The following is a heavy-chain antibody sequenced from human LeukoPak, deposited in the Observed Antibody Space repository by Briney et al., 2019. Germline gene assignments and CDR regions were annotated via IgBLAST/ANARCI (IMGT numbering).Heavy chain of an antibody. CDR1: GGSISSGGYY. Sequence: PSETLSLTCTVSGGSISSGGYYWSWIRQHPGKGLEWIGYIYYSGSTYYNPSLKSRVTISVDTSKNQFSLKLSSVTAADTAMYYCARGVRTGYYQYYFDYWGQGTLVTVSS. CDR3: ARGVRTGYYQYYFDY. CDR2: IYYSGST. D-gene: IGHD3/OR15-3a*01. J-gene: IGHJ4*02. V-gene: IGHV4-31*03.